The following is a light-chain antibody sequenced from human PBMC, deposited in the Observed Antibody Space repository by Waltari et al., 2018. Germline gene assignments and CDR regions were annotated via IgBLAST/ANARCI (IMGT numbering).Light chain of an antibody. J-gene: IGKJ4*01. CDR3: QQRSNLPPVT. V-gene: IGKV3-11*01. CDR1: QSVSSY. CDR2: DAS. Sequence: EIVLTQSPATLSLSPGERATLSCRASQSVSSYLAWYQQKPGQAPRLLIYDASNRATGIPAMFSGSLSGTDFTLTISSLEPEDFAVYYCQQRSNLPPVTFGGGTKVEIK.